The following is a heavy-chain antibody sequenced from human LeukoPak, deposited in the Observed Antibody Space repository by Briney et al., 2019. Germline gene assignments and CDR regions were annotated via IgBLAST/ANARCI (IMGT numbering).Heavy chain of an antibody. CDR3: ARAPVVVGPGVFFES. V-gene: IGHV3-53*01. D-gene: IGHD2-21*01. CDR1: GFTVSSNY. Sequence: GGSLRLSCAASGFTVSSNYMSWVRQAPGKGLEWVSVIYSGGSTYYADSVKGRFIISRDKSKNTLFLQMNSLRADDTAVYFCARAPVVVGPGVFFESWGQGTLVTVSA. CDR2: IYSGGST. J-gene: IGHJ4*02.